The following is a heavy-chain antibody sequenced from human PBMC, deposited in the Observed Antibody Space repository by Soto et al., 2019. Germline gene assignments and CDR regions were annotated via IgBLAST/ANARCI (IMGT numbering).Heavy chain of an antibody. V-gene: IGHV4-34*01. J-gene: IGHJ4*02. Sequence: SETLSLTCAVYGGSFSGYYWSWIRQPPGKGLEWIGEINHSGSTNYNPSLKSRVTISVDTSKNQFSLKLSSVTAADTAVYYCAVGVVTADYWGQGTVVTVPS. CDR2: INHSGST. CDR3: AVGVVTADY. D-gene: IGHD2-21*02. CDR1: GGSFSGYY.